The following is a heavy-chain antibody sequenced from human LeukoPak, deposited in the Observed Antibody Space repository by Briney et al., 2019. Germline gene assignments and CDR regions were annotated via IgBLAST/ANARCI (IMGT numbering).Heavy chain of an antibody. D-gene: IGHD6-19*01. CDR2: IFPGDFET. Sequence: GASLKISCEASGYSFTNYWIGWVRQLPGKGLEWMGIIFPGDFETRYSPSFQGQVTISADKSISTAYLQWSSLKASDTAMYYCARRGSIAVAGTEDAFDIWGQGTMVTVSS. CDR1: GYSFTNYW. CDR3: ARRGSIAVAGTEDAFDI. V-gene: IGHV5-51*01. J-gene: IGHJ3*02.